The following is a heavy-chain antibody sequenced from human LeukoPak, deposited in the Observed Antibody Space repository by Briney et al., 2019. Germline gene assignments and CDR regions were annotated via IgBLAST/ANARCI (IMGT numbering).Heavy chain of an antibody. CDR1: GLIFSDYT. D-gene: IGHD5-18*01. J-gene: IGHJ4*02. V-gene: IGHV3-21*01. CDR3: ARTRGYSYGYGFDY. CDR2: ISSSSRYI. Sequence: GGSLRLSCAASGLIFSDYTMNWVRQAPGKGLEWVSSISSSSRYIYYADSVKGRFTISRDNAKNSLSLQMNSLRAEDTAVYYCARTRGYSYGYGFDYWGQGTLVTVSS.